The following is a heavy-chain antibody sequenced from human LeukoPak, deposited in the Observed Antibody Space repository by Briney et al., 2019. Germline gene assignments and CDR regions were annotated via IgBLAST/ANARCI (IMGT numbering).Heavy chain of an antibody. V-gene: IGHV1-18*01. CDR2: ISAYNGNT. J-gene: IGHJ6*02. CDR1: GYTFTSYG. D-gene: IGHD2-15*01. Sequence: GASVKVSCKASGYTFTSYGISWVRQAPGQGLEWMGWISAYNGNTNYAQKLQGRVTMTTDTSTSTAYMELRSLRSDDTAVYYCARGLPLYCSGGSCYGGWGNYYYYGMDVWGQGTTVTVSS. CDR3: ARGLPLYCSGGSCYGGWGNYYYYGMDV.